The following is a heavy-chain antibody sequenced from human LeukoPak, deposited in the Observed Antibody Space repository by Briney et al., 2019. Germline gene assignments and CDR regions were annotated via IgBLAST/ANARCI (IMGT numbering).Heavy chain of an antibody. CDR2: ISAYNGNT. J-gene: IGHJ4*02. CDR3: ARENSSGWYVGSLDY. Sequence: GASVKVSCKASGYTFTSYGISWVRQAPGQGLEWMGWISAYNGNTNYAQKLQGRVTMTTDTSTSTAYMELRSLRSDDTAVYYCARENSSGWYVGSLDYWGQGTLVTVSS. CDR1: GYTFTSYG. V-gene: IGHV1-18*01. D-gene: IGHD6-19*01.